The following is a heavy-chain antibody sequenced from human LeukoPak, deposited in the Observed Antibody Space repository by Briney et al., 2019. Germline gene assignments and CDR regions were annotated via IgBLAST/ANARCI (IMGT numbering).Heavy chain of an antibody. D-gene: IGHD4-17*01. J-gene: IGHJ4*02. Sequence: ASVKASCKASGYTFTGYYMHWVRQAPGQGLEWMGWINPNSGGTNYAQKFQGRVTMTRDTSISTAYMEPSRLRSDDTAVYYCARVPSTVTTTGYFDYWGQGTLVTVSS. CDR2: INPNSGGT. V-gene: IGHV1-2*02. CDR1: GYTFTGYY. CDR3: ARVPSTVTTTGYFDY.